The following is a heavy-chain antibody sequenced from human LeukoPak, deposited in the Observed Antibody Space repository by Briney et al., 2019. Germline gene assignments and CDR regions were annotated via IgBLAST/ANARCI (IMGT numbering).Heavy chain of an antibody. CDR2: IYHSGST. J-gene: IGHJ4*02. V-gene: IGHV4-38-2*02. D-gene: IGHD6-19*01. CDR1: GYSISSGYY. CDR3: ARGGGAVAVYFDY. Sequence: SETLSLTCTVSGYSISSGYYWGWIRQPPGKGLEWIGSIYHSGSTHYNPSLKSRVTISVDMSKNQFPLKLSSVTAADTAVYYCARGGGAVAVYFDYWGQGTLVTVSS.